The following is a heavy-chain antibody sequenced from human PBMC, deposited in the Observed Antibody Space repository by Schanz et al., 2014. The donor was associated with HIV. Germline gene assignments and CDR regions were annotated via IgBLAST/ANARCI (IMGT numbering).Heavy chain of an antibody. CDR2: ISYDRRHQ. D-gene: IGHD3-22*01. V-gene: IGHV3-30*04. CDR3: ASPLLYDSLDV. Sequence: QVQLVESGGGVVQPGRSLRLSCAASGFTFRDYALHWVRQAPGKGLEWVAVISYDRRHQYYADSVKGRFTISRDNSKNTLYLQMNSLRAEDTAVYYCASPLLYDSLDVWGQGTTVTVSS. CDR1: GFTFRDYA. J-gene: IGHJ6*02.